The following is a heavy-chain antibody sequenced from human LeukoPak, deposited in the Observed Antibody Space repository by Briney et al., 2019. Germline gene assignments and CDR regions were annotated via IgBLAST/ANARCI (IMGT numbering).Heavy chain of an antibody. V-gene: IGHV3-30*02. Sequence: PGGSLRLSCAASGFTFSSYGMHWVRQAPGKGLEWVAFIRYDGSNKYYADSVKGRFTISRDNSKNTLYLQMNSLRAEDTAVYYCAKATSIAARPNWFDPWGQGTLVTVSS. CDR3: AKATSIAARPNWFDP. D-gene: IGHD6-6*01. J-gene: IGHJ5*02. CDR2: IRYDGSNK. CDR1: GFTFSSYG.